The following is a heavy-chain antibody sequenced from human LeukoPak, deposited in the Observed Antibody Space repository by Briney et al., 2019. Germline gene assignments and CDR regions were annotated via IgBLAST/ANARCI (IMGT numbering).Heavy chain of an antibody. V-gene: IGHV1-18*01. J-gene: IGHJ4*02. Sequence: ASVKVSCKPSGYTFTSYGISWVRQAAGHELEGMGWISAYNGNTNYAQKLQGRVSMTTDTSTSTAYMELRSLRSDDTAVYYCARAYKYYYDSSGYLGDYWGQGTLVTVSS. CDR3: ARAYKYYYDSSGYLGDY. CDR2: ISAYNGNT. D-gene: IGHD3-22*01. CDR1: GYTFTSYG.